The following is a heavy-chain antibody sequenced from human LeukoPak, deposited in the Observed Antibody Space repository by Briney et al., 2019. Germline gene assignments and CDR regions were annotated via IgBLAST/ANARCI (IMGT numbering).Heavy chain of an antibody. V-gene: IGHV3-66*02. J-gene: IGHJ6*02. D-gene: IGHD3-10*01. CDR2: IYSGGST. Sequence: PGGSLRLSCAASGFTVSSNYMSWVRQAPGKGLEWVSVIYSGGSTYYADSVKGRFTISRDNSKNTLYLQMNSLRAEDTAVYYCARGKVLLFMWGMDVWGQGTTVTVSS. CDR3: ARGKVLLFMWGMDV. CDR1: GFTVSSNY.